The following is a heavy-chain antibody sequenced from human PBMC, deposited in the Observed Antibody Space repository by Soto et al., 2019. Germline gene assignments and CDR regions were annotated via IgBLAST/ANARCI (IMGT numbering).Heavy chain of an antibody. CDR1: GFTFSSYS. D-gene: IGHD3-9*01. CDR3: ARDYYDILTGYYKENYYYYYGMDV. Sequence: GGSLRLSCAASGFTFSSYSMNWVRQAPGKGLEWVSYISSSSSTIYYADSVKGRFTISRDNAKNSLYLQMNSLRDEDTAVYYCARDYYDILTGYYKENYYYYYGMDVWGQGTTVTVSS. J-gene: IGHJ6*02. V-gene: IGHV3-48*02. CDR2: ISSSSSTI.